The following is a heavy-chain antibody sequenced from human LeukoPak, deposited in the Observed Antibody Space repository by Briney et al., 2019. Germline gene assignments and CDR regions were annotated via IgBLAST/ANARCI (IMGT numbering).Heavy chain of an antibody. CDR1: GGSFSGYY. Sequence: SETLSLTCAVYGGSFSGYYWSWIRQPPGKGLEWIGDIYFSGNTKYNPSLQSRVTISLDMSQNQFSLRPRSVTAADTAVYYCARDPSHHSGTFDIWGQGTMVTVSS. CDR2: IYFSGNT. CDR3: ARDPSHHSGTFDI. J-gene: IGHJ3*02. D-gene: IGHD2-15*01. V-gene: IGHV4-34*01.